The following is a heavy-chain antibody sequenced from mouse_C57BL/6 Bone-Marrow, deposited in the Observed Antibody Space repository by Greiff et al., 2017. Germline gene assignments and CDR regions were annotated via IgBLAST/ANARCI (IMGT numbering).Heavy chain of an antibody. Sequence: QVQLQQPGAELVKPGASVKLSCKASGYTFTSYWMQWVKQRPGQSLEWLGEIDPSDSNTNYNQKFKGKAAFTVDTSYSTAYMQLSCLTSEDSAVYYCARGTTAMDYWGQGTSVTVSS. D-gene: IGHD1-2*01. CDR3: ARGTTAMDY. J-gene: IGHJ4*01. V-gene: IGHV1-50*01. CDR2: IDPSDSNT. CDR1: GYTFTSYW.